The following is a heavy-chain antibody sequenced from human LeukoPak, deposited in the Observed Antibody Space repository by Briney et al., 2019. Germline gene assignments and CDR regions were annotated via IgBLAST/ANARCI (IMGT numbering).Heavy chain of an antibody. Sequence: GESLNISCKASGYSFTSSWIGWVRQMPGKGLEWVGTIYPSDSDTRYSPSFQGQVTISVDKSINTAYLQWSSLEASDSAMYYCARLSGDSPWGQGTLVTVSS. J-gene: IGHJ5*02. CDR1: GYSFTSSW. D-gene: IGHD2-21*02. CDR2: IYPSDSDT. CDR3: ARLSGDSP. V-gene: IGHV5-51*01.